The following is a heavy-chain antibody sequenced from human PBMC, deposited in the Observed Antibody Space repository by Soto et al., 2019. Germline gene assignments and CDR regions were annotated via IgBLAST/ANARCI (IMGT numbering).Heavy chain of an antibody. J-gene: IGHJ4*02. Sequence: GESLKISCAASGFTFSSYEMNWVRQAPGKGLEWVSYISSSGSTIYYADSVKGRFTISRDNAKNSLYLQMNSLRAEDTAVYYCARDAPPVSLCGNFDYWGQGTLVTVSS. CDR3: ARDAPPVSLCGNFDY. CDR1: GFTFSSYE. CDR2: ISSSGSTI. V-gene: IGHV3-48*03. D-gene: IGHD2-15*01.